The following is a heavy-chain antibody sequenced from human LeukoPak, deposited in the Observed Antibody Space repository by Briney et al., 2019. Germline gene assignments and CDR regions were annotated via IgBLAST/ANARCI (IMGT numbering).Heavy chain of an antibody. J-gene: IGHJ4*02. CDR3: ASSEDFWSGPVSDY. CDR1: GFTFSSYW. Sequence: GGSLRLSCAASGFTFSSYWMHWVRQAPGKGLVWVSRINTDGSSTSYADSVKGRFTISRDNAKNTLYLQMNSLRAEDTAVYYCASSEDFWSGPVSDYWGQGTLVTVSS. D-gene: IGHD3-3*01. V-gene: IGHV3-74*01. CDR2: INTDGSST.